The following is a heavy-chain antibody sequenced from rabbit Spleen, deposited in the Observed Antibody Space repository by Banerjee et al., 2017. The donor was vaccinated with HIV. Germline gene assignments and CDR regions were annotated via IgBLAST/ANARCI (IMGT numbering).Heavy chain of an antibody. J-gene: IGHJ4*01. Sequence: QQQLEESGGGLVKPGGTLTLTCKAAGIDFSSGYYMCWVRQAPGKGLELIACIHTSIGGTWYASWVNGQFTISRSTSLNTVDLKMTSLTAADTATYFCARGDYAYAYGIYAPKYFNLWGPGTLVTVS. CDR1: GIDFSSGYY. D-gene: IGHD6-1*01. V-gene: IGHV1S43*01. CDR2: IHTSIGGT. CDR3: ARGDYAYAYGIYAPKYFNL.